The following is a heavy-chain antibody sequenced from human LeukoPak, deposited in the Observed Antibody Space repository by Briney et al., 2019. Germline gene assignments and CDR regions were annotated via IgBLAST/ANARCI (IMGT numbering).Heavy chain of an antibody. CDR3: WARLGGDRLDN. Sequence: GGSLRLSCAASGFTFSSYWMHWVRQAPGKGLMWVSRINSDGSSTSYADSVKGRFTISRDNAKNTLYLQMNSLRAEDTAVYYCWARLGGDRLDNWGQGTLVTVSS. V-gene: IGHV3-74*01. J-gene: IGHJ4*02. CDR2: INSDGSST. D-gene: IGHD2-21*02. CDR1: GFTFSSYW.